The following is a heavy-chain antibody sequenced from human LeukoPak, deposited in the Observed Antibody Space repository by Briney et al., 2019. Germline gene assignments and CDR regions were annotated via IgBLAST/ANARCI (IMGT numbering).Heavy chain of an antibody. V-gene: IGHV3-21*01. Sequence: GGSLRLSCAASGLTFSSYSMNWVRQAPGKGLEWVSSISSSSSYIYYADSVKGRFTISRDNAKNSPYLQMNSLRAEDTAVYYCARGDGFLEWLPEPADYWGQGTLVTVSS. J-gene: IGHJ4*02. CDR2: ISSSSSYI. CDR1: GLTFSSYS. D-gene: IGHD3-3*01. CDR3: ARGDGFLEWLPEPADY.